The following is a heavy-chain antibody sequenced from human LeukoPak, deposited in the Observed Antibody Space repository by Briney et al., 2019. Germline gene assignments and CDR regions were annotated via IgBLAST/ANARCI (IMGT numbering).Heavy chain of an antibody. J-gene: IGHJ4*02. V-gene: IGHV1-2*02. CDR2: INPNSGGT. CDR1: GYMFTGYY. Sequence: ASVKVSCKASGYMFTGYYMHWVRQAPGQGLEWMGWINPNSGGTNYAQKFQGRVTMTRDTSISTAYMELSSLRSDDTAVYYCARGYCSGDCFTLFDYWGRGTLVTVSS. CDR3: ARGYCSGDCFTLFDY. D-gene: IGHD2-21*02.